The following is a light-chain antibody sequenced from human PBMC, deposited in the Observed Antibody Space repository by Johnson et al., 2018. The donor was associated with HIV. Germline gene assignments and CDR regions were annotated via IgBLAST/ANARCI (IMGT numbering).Light chain of an antibody. CDR1: SSNIGDNY. CDR3: GTWDSSLSAYV. J-gene: IGLJ1*01. CDR2: EDT. Sequence: QSVLTQPPSVSAAPGQKVSISCSGSSSNIGDNYVSWYQQVPGTAPKLLIYEDTKRPSGIPDRFSGSKSGTSATLAITGLQTWDEADYYCGTWDSSLSAYVFGTVTKVTVL. V-gene: IGLV1-51*02.